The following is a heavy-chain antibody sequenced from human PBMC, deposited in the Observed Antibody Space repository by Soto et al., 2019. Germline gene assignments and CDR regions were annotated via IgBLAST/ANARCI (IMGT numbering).Heavy chain of an antibody. CDR3: ARGRPDLITIFGVVIIDPFDY. CDR1: GGSINSYY. CDR2: IYYSGST. Sequence: SETLSLTCTVSGGSINSYYWSWIRQPPGKGLEWIGYIYYSGSTNYNPSLKSRVTISVDTSKNQFSLKLSSVTAADTAVYYCARGRPDLITIFGVVIIDPFDYWGQGTLVTVSS. J-gene: IGHJ4*02. D-gene: IGHD3-3*01. V-gene: IGHV4-59*01.